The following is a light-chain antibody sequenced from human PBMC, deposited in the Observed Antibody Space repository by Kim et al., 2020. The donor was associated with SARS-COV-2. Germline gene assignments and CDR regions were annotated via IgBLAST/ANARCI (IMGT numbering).Light chain of an antibody. CDR3: QQYNNWPPWT. CDR2: GAS. CDR1: QSVSSN. V-gene: IGKV3-15*01. Sequence: SPGERVSLACRASQSVSSNLAWYQQKPGQAPRLLSYGASTRATGIPARFGGSGSGTEFTLTISSLQSEDFAVDYCQQYNNWPPWTFGQGTKVDIK. J-gene: IGKJ1*01.